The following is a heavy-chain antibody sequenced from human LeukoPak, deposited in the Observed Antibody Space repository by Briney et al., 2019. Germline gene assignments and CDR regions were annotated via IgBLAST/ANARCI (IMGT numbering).Heavy chain of an antibody. CDR2: IYWDDDK. CDR3: ARRTRSHDLLDY. J-gene: IGHJ4*02. Sequence: SGPTLVNPTQTLTLTCTFSGFSVTTSGVGVGWIRQPPGKALEWLALIYWDDDKHYSPSLKSTLTITKDTSKNQVVLTMTNMDPVDTATYYCARRTRSHDLLDYWGQGTLVTVSS. CDR1: GFSVTTSGVG. V-gene: IGHV2-5*02.